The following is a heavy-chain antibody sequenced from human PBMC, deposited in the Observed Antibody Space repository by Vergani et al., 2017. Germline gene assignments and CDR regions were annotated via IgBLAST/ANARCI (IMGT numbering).Heavy chain of an antibody. D-gene: IGHD2-15*01. J-gene: IGHJ6*02. CDR3: ARDQERYCSGGSCYTTGGMDV. V-gene: IGHV1-2*02. CDR1: GYTFTGYY. CDR2: INPNSGGT. Sequence: QVQLVQSGAEVKKPGASVKVSCKASGYTFTGYYMHWVRQAPGQGLEWMGWINPNSGGTNYAQKFQGRVTMTRDTSISTAYMELSRLRSDDTALYYCARDQERYCSGGSCYTTGGMDVWGQGTTVTVSS.